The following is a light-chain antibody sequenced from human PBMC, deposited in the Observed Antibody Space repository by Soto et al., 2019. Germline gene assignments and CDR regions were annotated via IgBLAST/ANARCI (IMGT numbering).Light chain of an antibody. CDR3: QQCYSTPET. CDR2: GAS. CDR1: QSVSSD. J-gene: IGKJ1*01. Sequence: EIVITQNPATLSVSPGDRATLSCRASQSVSSDLAWYHQKPGQAPRLLIYGASTRATGIPARFSGSGSGTEFTLTISSLQPEDVAVYYCQQCYSTPETFGQGSKVDIK. V-gene: IGKV3-15*01.